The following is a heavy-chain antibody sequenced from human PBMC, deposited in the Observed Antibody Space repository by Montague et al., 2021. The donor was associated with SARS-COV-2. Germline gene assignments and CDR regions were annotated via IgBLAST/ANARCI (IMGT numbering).Heavy chain of an antibody. Sequence: SETLSLTCAVYGGSFSGYYWSWIRQPPGKGLEWIGEINHSGSTNYNPSLKSRVTISVDTSKNQFSLKLSSVTAADTAVYYCARGPGGVIILGIYYYYGVDVWGQGTTVTVSS. V-gene: IGHV4-34*01. CDR2: INHSGST. CDR1: GGSFSGYY. CDR3: ARGPGGVIILGIYYYYGVDV. J-gene: IGHJ6*02. D-gene: IGHD3-10*01.